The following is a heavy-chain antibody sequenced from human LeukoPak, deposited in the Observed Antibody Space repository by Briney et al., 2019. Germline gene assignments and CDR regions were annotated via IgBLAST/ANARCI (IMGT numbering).Heavy chain of an antibody. D-gene: IGHD2-15*01. CDR3: AKDMMVAALLYYFDS. Sequence: HPGRSLRLSCAASGFTFSRNGMHWVRQAPGKGLEWVAVISYDGSNKYYVDSVKGRFTISRDNSKNTLYLQMNSLRAEDTAVYYCAKDMMVAALLYYFDSWGQGTLVTVSS. CDR1: GFTFSRNG. V-gene: IGHV3-30*18. CDR2: ISYDGSNK. J-gene: IGHJ4*02.